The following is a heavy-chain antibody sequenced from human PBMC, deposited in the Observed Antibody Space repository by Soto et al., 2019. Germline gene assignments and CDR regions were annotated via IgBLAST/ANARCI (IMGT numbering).Heavy chain of an antibody. V-gene: IGHV3-30*18. D-gene: IGHD6-19*01. CDR3: AKALKQWLVLSDY. CDR1: GFTFSSYG. J-gene: IGHJ4*02. Sequence: QVQLVESGGGVVQPGRSLRLSCAASGFTFSSYGMHWVRQAPGKGLEWVAVISYDGSNKYYADSVKGRFTISRDNSKNTLYLKMNSLRAEDTAVYYCAKALKQWLVLSDYWGQGTLVTVSS. CDR2: ISYDGSNK.